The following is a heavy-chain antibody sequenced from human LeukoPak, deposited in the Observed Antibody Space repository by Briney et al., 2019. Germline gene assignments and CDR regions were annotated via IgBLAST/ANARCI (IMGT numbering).Heavy chain of an antibody. J-gene: IGHJ4*02. CDR1: GLTFSNYW. D-gene: IGHD6-13*01. Sequence: GGSLRLSCAAAGLTFSNYWMHWVRQVPGKGLVWVSRINGDGSNTAYADSVKGRFTISRDNAKNTLYLQMNSLRAEDTAMYYCGGDFSSSCSLDYWGQGXLXTVSS. V-gene: IGHV3-74*01. CDR2: INGDGSNT. CDR3: GGDFSSSCSLDY.